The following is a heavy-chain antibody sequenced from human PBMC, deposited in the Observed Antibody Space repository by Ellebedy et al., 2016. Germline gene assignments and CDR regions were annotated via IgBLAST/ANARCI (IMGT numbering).Heavy chain of an antibody. V-gene: IGHV4-4*07. CDR3: TRMDSGDYKFIDH. J-gene: IGHJ5*02. CDR1: GVSITTYD. D-gene: IGHD4-17*01. CDR2: IYNGGSV. Sequence: SETLSLXCTVSGVSITTYDWSWIRQPAGKGLEWIGRIYNGGSVNSNPSLKTRVTMSVDTSKNQVSLNVTSVTAADTAVYYCTRMDSGDYKFIDHWGQGSLVTVSS.